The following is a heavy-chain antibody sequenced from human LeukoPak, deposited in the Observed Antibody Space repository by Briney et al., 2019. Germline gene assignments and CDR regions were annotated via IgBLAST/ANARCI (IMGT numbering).Heavy chain of an antibody. V-gene: IGHV4-59*01. CDR2: IYYSGTT. CDR3: ARGVYIAAAQYGY. Sequence: SETLSLTCTVSGGSITNFYWTWIRQPPGKGLEWIGYIYYSGTTNYNPSLKSRVTISVDTSKNQFSLKLSSVTAADTAVYYCARGVYIAAAQYGYWGQGTLVTVSS. J-gene: IGHJ4*02. CDR1: GGSITNFY. D-gene: IGHD6-13*01.